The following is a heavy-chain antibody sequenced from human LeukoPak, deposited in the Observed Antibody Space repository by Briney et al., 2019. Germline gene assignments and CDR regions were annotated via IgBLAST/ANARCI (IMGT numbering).Heavy chain of an antibody. D-gene: IGHD6-19*01. CDR3: AREGGRQWLVSGALDS. V-gene: IGHV4-59*01. J-gene: IGHJ5*01. CDR2: INYSGST. Sequence: PSETLSLTCTVSSGSINTYYWSWIRQPPGKGLEWIGYINYSGSTNYNPSLESRVTLSMDTSKNQYSLKMTSVTAADTAVYYCAREGGRQWLVSGALDSWGQGTLVTVSS. CDR1: SGSINTYY.